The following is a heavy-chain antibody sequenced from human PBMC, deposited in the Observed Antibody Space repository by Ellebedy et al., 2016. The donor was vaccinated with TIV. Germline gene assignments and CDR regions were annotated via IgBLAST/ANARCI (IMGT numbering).Heavy chain of an antibody. CDR1: GFTFSSYA. V-gene: IGHV3-30-3*01. D-gene: IGHD3-10*01. CDR2: ISYDGSNK. J-gene: IGHJ4*02. Sequence: GGSLRLXXAASGFTFSSYAMHWVRQAPGKGLEWVAVISYDGSNKYYADSVKGRFTISRDNSKNTLYLQMNSLRAEDTAVYYCARGSYNYYGSGSFGYWGQGTLVTVSS. CDR3: ARGSYNYYGSGSFGY.